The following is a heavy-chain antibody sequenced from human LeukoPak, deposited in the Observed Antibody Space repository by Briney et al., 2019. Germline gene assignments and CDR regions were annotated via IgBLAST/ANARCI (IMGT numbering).Heavy chain of an antibody. D-gene: IGHD3-3*01. CDR2: IYYSGST. Sequence: PSETLSLTCTVSGGSISSYYWSWIRQPPGKGLEWIGYIYYSGSTNYNPSLKSRVTISVDTSKNQFSLKLSSVTAADTAVYYCARGRLYYDFWSGYYFDYWGQGTLVTVSS. V-gene: IGHV4-59*01. CDR1: GGSISSYY. CDR3: ARGRLYYDFWSGYYFDY. J-gene: IGHJ4*02.